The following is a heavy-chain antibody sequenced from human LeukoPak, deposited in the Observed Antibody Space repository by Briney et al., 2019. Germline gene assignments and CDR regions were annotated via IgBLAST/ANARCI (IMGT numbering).Heavy chain of an antibody. CDR2: IWYDGSNT. Sequence: GGSLRLSCAASGFIFNNYVMHWVRQAPGKGLEWVAVIWYDGSNTYYADSVKGRFTISRDNSKNTLYLQMSSLRAEDTAVYYCARDGYNDAFDIWGQGTMVTVSS. V-gene: IGHV3-33*08. CDR3: ARDGYNDAFDI. J-gene: IGHJ3*02. D-gene: IGHD1-14*01. CDR1: GFIFNNYV.